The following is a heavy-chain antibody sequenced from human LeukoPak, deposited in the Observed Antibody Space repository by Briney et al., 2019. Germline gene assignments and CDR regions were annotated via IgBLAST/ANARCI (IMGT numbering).Heavy chain of an antibody. V-gene: IGHV1-2*02. CDR2: INPDSGFA. CDR1: GYKFTDDY. Sequence: ASVKVSCKASGYKFTDDYMQWVRQAPGLGLEWMGWINPDSGFANYAQKFQGRITITRDTSISTVYLELSRLKSDDTAVYYCAPTREAYSAVWTAWGQGTLVTVSS. J-gene: IGHJ5*02. CDR3: APTREAYSAVWTA. D-gene: IGHD3-16*01.